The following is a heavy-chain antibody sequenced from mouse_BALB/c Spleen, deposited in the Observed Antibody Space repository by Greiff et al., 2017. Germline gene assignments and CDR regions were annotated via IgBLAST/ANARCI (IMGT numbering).Heavy chain of an antibody. Sequence: EVKLQQSGPELVKPGASVKISCKASGYTFTDYNMHWVKQSHGKSLEWIGYIYPYNGGTGYNQKFKSKATLTVDNSSSTAYMELRSLTSEDSAVYYCARAPAHFDYWGQGTTLTVSS. CDR2: IYPYNGGT. CDR1: GYTFTDYN. CDR3: ARAPAHFDY. V-gene: IGHV1S29*02. J-gene: IGHJ2*01.